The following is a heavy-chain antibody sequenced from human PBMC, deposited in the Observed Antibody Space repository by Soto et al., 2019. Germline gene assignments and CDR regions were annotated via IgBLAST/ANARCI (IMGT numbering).Heavy chain of an antibody. D-gene: IGHD3-10*01. V-gene: IGHV1-18*04. CDR2: ISAYNGNT. CDR1: GYTFTSYG. CDR3: ARDWGVDGNWFDP. J-gene: IGHJ5*02. Sequence: GASVQVSCTSSGYTFTSYGISWVRQAPGQGLEWMGWISAYNGNTNYAQKLQGRVTMTTDTSTSTAYMELRSLRSDDTAVYYCARDWGVDGNWFDPWCQGPLVTVAS.